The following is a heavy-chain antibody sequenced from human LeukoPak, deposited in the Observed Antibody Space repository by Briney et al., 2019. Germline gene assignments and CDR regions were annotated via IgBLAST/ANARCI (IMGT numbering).Heavy chain of an antibody. CDR3: ARLVRHQLPTTDY. CDR1: GYIFTNYD. Sequence: ASVKVSSTTSGYIFTNYDINCVRHATGHGLEWMGWMNPENSGTQPAQKFQGRLIMTMDASAGTAYMELSSLTSDDTAVYYCARLVRHQLPTTDYWGQGTLVTVSS. CDR2: MNPENSGT. D-gene: IGHD2-2*01. V-gene: IGHV1-8*01. J-gene: IGHJ4*02.